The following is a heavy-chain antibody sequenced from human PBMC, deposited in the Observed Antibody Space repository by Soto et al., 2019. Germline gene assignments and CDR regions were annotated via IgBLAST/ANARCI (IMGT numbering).Heavy chain of an antibody. CDR3: ARLSMVPLRTFDY. CDR2: IYYTGST. V-gene: IGHV4-59*08. D-gene: IGHD3-10*01. CDR1: GGSIRNYY. Sequence: PSETLSLTCTVSGGSIRNYYWSWIRQPPGKGLEWIGYIYYTGSTNYNPSPKSRVTISVDTSKNQFSLKLSPVTAADTAVYYCARLSMVPLRTFDYWGQGTLVTVSS. J-gene: IGHJ4*02.